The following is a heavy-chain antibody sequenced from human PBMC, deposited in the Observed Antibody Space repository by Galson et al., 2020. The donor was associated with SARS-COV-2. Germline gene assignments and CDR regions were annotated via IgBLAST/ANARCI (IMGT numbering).Heavy chain of an antibody. D-gene: IGHD1-26*01. CDR3: ARSSLIVGASPHLPIYYYYGMDV. V-gene: IGHV3-30*04. CDR1: GFTFSSYA. J-gene: IGHJ6*02. CDR2: ISYDGSNK. Sequence: GGSLRLSCAASGFTFSSYAMHWVRQAPGKGLEWVAVISYDGSNKYYADFVKGRFTISRDNSKNTLYLQMNSLRAEDTAVYYCARSSLIVGASPHLPIYYYYGMDVWGQGTTVTVSS.